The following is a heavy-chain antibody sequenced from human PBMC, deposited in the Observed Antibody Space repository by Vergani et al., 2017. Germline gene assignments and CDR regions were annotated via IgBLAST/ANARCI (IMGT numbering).Heavy chain of an antibody. CDR2: IYYSGST. J-gene: IGHJ5*02. V-gene: IGHV4-39*01. CDR3: AGHSTVEWLVKLGWIDP. CDR1: GAPIRSSNYY. Sequence: QLQLQESGPGLVKPSATLSLTCSVSGAPIRSSNYYWGWIRQPPGKELEWIASIYYSGSTYYNPSLKSRVTISVDKSKNQFSLKLSSVTAADTAVYFCAGHSTVEWLVKLGWIDPWGQGILVTVSS. D-gene: IGHD6-19*01.